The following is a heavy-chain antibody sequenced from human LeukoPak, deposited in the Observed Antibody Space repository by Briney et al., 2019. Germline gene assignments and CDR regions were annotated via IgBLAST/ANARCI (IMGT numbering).Heavy chain of an antibody. Sequence: ASAKVSCKASGYTFTGYYLHWVRQAPGQGLEWMGWINPNNGGTNYAQKLQGRVTMTTDTSTSTAYMELRSLRSDGTAVYYCARDYIPRDYYYGMDVWGQGTTVTVSS. CDR1: GYTFTGYY. CDR3: ARDYIPRDYYYGMDV. D-gene: IGHD2-2*02. J-gene: IGHJ6*02. CDR2: INPNNGGT. V-gene: IGHV1-2*02.